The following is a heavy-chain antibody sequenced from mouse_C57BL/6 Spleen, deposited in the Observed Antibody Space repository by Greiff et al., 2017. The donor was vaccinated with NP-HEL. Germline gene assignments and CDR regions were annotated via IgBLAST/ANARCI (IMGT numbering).Heavy chain of an antibody. CDR3: ARDYGSSYYFDY. V-gene: IGHV5-4*01. J-gene: IGHJ2*01. CDR1: GFTFSSYA. Sequence: EVKLMESGGGLVKPGGSLKLSCAASGFTFSSYAMSWVCQTPEKRLEWVATISDGGSYTYYPDNVKGRFTISRDNAKNNLYLQMSHLKSEDTAMYYCARDYGSSYYFDYWGQGTTLTVSS. CDR2: ISDGGSYT. D-gene: IGHD1-1*01.